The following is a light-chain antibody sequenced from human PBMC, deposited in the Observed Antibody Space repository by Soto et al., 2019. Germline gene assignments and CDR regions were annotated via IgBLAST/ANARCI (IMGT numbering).Light chain of an antibody. CDR1: QGISNY. CDR2: AAS. Sequence: DIQMTQSPSSLSASVGARVTITCRASQGISNYLAWYQQKPGKVPKLLIYAASTCQSGVQSRFSGSGAGTDFTITISSLQPEDVGTYYWQMYNSAPPLTFGGGTKVEIK. V-gene: IGKV1-27*01. J-gene: IGKJ4*01. CDR3: QMYNSAPPLT.